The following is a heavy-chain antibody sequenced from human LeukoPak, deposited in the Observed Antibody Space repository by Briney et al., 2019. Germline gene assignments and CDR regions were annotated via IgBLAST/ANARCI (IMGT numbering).Heavy chain of an antibody. V-gene: IGHV4-4*07. J-gene: IGHJ5*02. CDR2: IYTSGST. D-gene: IGHD3-22*01. CDR3: ARDTYYYGSSGKNHWFDP. CDR1: GGSISSYY. Sequence: SETLSLTCTVSGGSISSYYWSWIRQPAGKGLEWIGRIYTSGSTNYNPSLKSRVTMSVDTSKNQFSLKLSSVTAADTAVYYCARDTYYYGSSGKNHWFDPWGQGTLVTVSS.